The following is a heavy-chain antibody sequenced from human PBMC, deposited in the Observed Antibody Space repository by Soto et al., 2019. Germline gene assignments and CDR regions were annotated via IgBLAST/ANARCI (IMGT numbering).Heavy chain of an antibody. CDR2: IYWNDDK. J-gene: IGHJ5*02. D-gene: IGHD3-22*01. Sequence: ESGPTLVNPTQTLTLTCTFSGFSLSTSGVGVGWIRQPPGKALEWLALIYWNDDKRYSPSLKSRLTITKDTSKNQVVLTMTNMDPVDTATYYCARPYYYHSSGYYSGRNWFDPWGQGTLVTVSS. CDR1: GFSLSTSGVG. CDR3: ARPYYYHSSGYYSGRNWFDP. V-gene: IGHV2-5*01.